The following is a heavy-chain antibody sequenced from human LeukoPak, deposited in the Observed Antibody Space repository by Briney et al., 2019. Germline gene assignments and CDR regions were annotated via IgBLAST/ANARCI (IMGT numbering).Heavy chain of an antibody. CDR3: ARDKDWAFDS. CDR1: GVAVSSSY. Sequence: GGSLRLSCAASGVAVSSSYMSWVRQAPGKGLEWVSIVYSDDIRYYVDSVKGRFSISRDTSRNTLYLQMNSLRAEDTAVYYCARDKDWAFDSWGQGTLVTVSS. J-gene: IGHJ4*02. D-gene: IGHD3/OR15-3a*01. V-gene: IGHV3-53*01. CDR2: VYSDDIR.